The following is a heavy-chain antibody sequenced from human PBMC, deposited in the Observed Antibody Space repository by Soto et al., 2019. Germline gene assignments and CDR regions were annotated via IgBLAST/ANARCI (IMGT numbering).Heavy chain of an antibody. CDR2: IHYSGST. CDR1: GGSISSYY. D-gene: IGHD2-15*01. J-gene: IGHJ6*02. V-gene: IGHV4-59*01. CDR3: AREGSYKNYYYYGMDV. Sequence: SETLSLTCTVSGGSISSYYWSWIRQPPGEGLEWIGYIHYSGSTNYNPSLKSRVTISVDTSKNQFSLKLSSVTAADTAVYYCAREGSYKNYYYYGMDVWGQGTTVT.